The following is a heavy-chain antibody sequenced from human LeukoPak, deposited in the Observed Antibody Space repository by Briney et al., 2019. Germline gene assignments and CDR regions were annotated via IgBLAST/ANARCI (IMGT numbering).Heavy chain of an antibody. V-gene: IGHV3-53*01. CDR1: GFTVSGNY. Sequence: GGSLRLSCAVSGFTVSGNYMSWVRQAPGKGLEWVSLIYSGGTTYYADSVKGRFTISRDNSKNTLYLQMNSLRAEDTAVYYCARRAGGYSHPYDYWGKGILVTVSS. CDR2: IYSGGTT. J-gene: IGHJ4*02. D-gene: IGHD4-23*01. CDR3: ARRAGGYSHPYDY.